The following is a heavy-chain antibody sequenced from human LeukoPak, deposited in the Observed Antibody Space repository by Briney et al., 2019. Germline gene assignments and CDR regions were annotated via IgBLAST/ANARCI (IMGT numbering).Heavy chain of an antibody. CDR3: AAGDYDIFPGSPPRDY. V-gene: IGHV3-7*01. D-gene: IGHD3-9*01. Sequence: PGGSLRLSCAASGFPFRIYWMRWVRQAPGKGVEGVANIKQDGSEKYYVDSVKRRFTIPRENAKNSLYLQMNSPRPEHTAVYYCAAGDYDIFPGSPPRDYWGQGTLVTLS. CDR2: IKQDGSEK. J-gene: IGHJ4*02. CDR1: GFPFRIYW.